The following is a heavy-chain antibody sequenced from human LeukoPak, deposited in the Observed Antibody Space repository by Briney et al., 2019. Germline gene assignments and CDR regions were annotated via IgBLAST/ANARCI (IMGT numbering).Heavy chain of an antibody. V-gene: IGHV1-18*01. CDR2: ISAYNGDT. D-gene: IGHD2-21*02. CDR3: ATMYCNGAHCYLDAFDI. Sequence: ASVKVSCKAAGYTFVSHGISWVRLAPGQGLEWMGWISAYNGDTKYAQKFQARVTMTTDISTSTAYMELRTLRSDDTAVYYCATMYCNGAHCYLDAFDIWGQGTMDTVSS. J-gene: IGHJ3*02. CDR1: GYTFVSHG.